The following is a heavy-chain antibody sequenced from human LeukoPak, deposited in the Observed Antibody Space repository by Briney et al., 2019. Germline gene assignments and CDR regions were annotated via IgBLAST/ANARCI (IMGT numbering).Heavy chain of an antibody. CDR2: INPNSGDT. CDR1: GYTFTDYY. D-gene: IGHD2-2*01. J-gene: IGHJ4*02. Sequence: ASVKVSCKASGYTFTDYYMHWVRQAPGQGLEWMGWINPNSGDTNYAQKFQGRVTMTRDTSITTAYMELSSLIFDDTAVYYCTRGRPLDMAVVELRAYRGQGTLVTVSS. CDR3: TRGRPLDMAVVELRAY. V-gene: IGHV1-2*02.